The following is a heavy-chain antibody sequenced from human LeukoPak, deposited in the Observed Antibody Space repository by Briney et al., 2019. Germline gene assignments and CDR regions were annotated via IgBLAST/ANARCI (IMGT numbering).Heavy chain of an antibody. D-gene: IGHD4-17*01. J-gene: IGHJ4*02. CDR2: IYTSGST. CDR3: AREGGTVPDY. Sequence: SETLSLTCTVSGGSISGFYWSWIRQPAGKGLEWIGRIYTSGSTNYNPSLKSRVTLSVDMSKNQFSLKLSSVTAADTAIYYCAREGGTVPDYWGQGTLVTVSS. V-gene: IGHV4-4*07. CDR1: GGSISGFY.